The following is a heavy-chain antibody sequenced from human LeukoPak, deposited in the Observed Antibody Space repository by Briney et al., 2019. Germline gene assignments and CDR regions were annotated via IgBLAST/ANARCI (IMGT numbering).Heavy chain of an antibody. CDR3: ARYHYYSNWFDP. V-gene: IGHV4-30-4*01. CDR2: IYYSGST. D-gene: IGHD4-11*01. J-gene: IGHJ5*02. CDR1: GGSISSGDYY. Sequence: SQTLSLTGTVSGGSISSGDYYWSWIRQPPGKGLEWIGYIYYSGSTYYNPSLKSRVTISVDTSKNQFSLKLSSVTAADTAVYYCARYHYYSNWFDPWGQGTLVTVSS.